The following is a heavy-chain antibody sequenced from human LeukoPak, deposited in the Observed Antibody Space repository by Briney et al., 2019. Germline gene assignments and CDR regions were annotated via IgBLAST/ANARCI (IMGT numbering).Heavy chain of an antibody. Sequence: SVKVSCKASGGTFSSYAISWVRQAPGQGLEWMGGIIPIFGTANYAQKFQGRVTITADESTSTAYMELSSLRSEDTAVYYCARASSDYYDSSGYPDYWGQGTLVTVSS. V-gene: IGHV1-69*13. J-gene: IGHJ4*02. CDR3: ARASSDYYDSSGYPDY. CDR2: IIPIFGTA. CDR1: GGTFSSYA. D-gene: IGHD3-22*01.